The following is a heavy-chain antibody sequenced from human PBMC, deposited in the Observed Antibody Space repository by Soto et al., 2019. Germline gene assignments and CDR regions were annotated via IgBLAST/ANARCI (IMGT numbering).Heavy chain of an antibody. Sequence: QVQLVQSGAEVKKPGSSVPAYCKASGGTFSSYAISGVRQAPGQGLAWMGGIIPIFGTANYAQKFQGRVTITADKSTSTAYMELSRLRAEDTAVYYCAGGSGSYPGGGPVDYWGQGTLVTVSS. V-gene: IGHV1-69*06. CDR3: AGGSGSYPGGGPVDY. D-gene: IGHD1-26*01. J-gene: IGHJ4*02. CDR2: IIPIFGTA. CDR1: GGTFSSYA.